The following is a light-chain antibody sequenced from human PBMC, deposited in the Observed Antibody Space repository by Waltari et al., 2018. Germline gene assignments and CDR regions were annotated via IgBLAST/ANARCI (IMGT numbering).Light chain of an antibody. Sequence: QSLLTQSPSASGTPRQRVSIACSGRSSNLATNHVYWYQHFPGTAPRLLIYASDRRPSGVPERFSASKSGTSASLAISGLRSEDEADYYCAAWDDSRSVVFGGGTRLTVL. CDR1: SSNLATNH. CDR3: AAWDDSRSVV. V-gene: IGLV1-47*01. CDR2: ASD. J-gene: IGLJ2*01.